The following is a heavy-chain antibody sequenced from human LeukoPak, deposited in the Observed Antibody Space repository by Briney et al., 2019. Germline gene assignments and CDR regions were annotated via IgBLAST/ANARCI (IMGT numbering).Heavy chain of an antibody. CDR2: IRFDGTDE. D-gene: IGHD3-10*01. Sequence: GGSLRLSCAASGFSFSNYGMHWVRQAPGKGLEWVAFIRFDGTDEFYADSVKGRFTISRDNSKNTLYLQMNSLRAEDTAVYYCAYGSGSYGYFDYWGQGTLVTVSS. J-gene: IGHJ4*02. CDR1: GFSFSNYG. V-gene: IGHV3-30*02. CDR3: AYGSGSYGYFDY.